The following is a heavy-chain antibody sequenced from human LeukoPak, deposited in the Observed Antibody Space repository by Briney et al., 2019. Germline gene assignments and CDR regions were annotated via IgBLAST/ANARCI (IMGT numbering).Heavy chain of an antibody. CDR1: GFTFSSYE. CDR2: ISSSGSTI. J-gene: IGHJ4*02. D-gene: IGHD2-21*02. Sequence: GGSLRLSCAASGFTFSSYEMNWVRQAPGKGLEWVSYISSSGSTIYYADSVKGRFTISRDNAKNSLYLQMNSLRAEDTAVYYCARADTTYCGGDCYFDYWGQRTLVTVSS. V-gene: IGHV3-48*03. CDR3: ARADTTYCGGDCYFDY.